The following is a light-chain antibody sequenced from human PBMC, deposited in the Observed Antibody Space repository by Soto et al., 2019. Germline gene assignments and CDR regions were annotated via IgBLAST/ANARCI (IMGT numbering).Light chain of an antibody. CDR1: QSVSSN. Sequence: EIVMTQSPATLSVSPGERATLSCRASQSVSSNVGWYQQKPGQAPRILIEGASTGATGIPARFTGSGSGTEFTITSSRVQSEDFAFYYRKHYNNWWTFGQGTKV. CDR2: GAS. J-gene: IGKJ1*01. CDR3: KHYNNWWT. V-gene: IGKV3-15*01.